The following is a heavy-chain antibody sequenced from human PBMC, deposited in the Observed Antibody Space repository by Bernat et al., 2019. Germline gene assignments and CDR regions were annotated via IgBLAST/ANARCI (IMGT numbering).Heavy chain of an antibody. J-gene: IGHJ5*02. V-gene: IGHV1-2*02. CDR3: ARDRFLDSSSWFDP. Sequence: QVQLVQSGAEVKKPGASVKVSCKASGYTFTGYHMHWVRQAPGQGLEWMGWINPNSGVTNYAQNNQGVLTMTRDPSISTAYMALSRLRADDTAVYYCARDRFLDSSSWFDPWGQGTLVTVSS. CDR1: GYTFTGYH. D-gene: IGHD6-6*01. CDR2: INPNSGVT.